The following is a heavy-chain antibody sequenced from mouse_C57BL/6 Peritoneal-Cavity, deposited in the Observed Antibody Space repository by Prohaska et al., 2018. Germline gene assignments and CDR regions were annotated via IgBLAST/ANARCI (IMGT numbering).Heavy chain of an antibody. Sequence: EVQLQQSGTVLARPGASVKMSCKTSGYTFTSYWMHWVTQRPGQGLEWIGAIYPGNSDSSYNQKFKGKAKLTAVTSASTAYMELSSLTNEDSAVYYCTRGGSTTVVADYWGQGTTLTVSS. CDR2: IYPGNSDS. V-gene: IGHV1-5*01. CDR1: GYTFTSYW. D-gene: IGHD1-1*01. J-gene: IGHJ2*01. CDR3: TRGGSTTVVADY.